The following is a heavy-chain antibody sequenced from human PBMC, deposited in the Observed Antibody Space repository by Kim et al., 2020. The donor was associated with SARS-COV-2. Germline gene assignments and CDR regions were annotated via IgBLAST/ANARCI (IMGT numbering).Heavy chain of an antibody. CDR1: GGSFSGYY. J-gene: IGHJ4*02. CDR2: INHSGST. D-gene: IGHD6-19*01. Sequence: SETLSLTCAVYGGSFSGYYWSWIRQPPGKGLEWIGEINHSGSTNYNPSLKSRVTISVDTSKNQFSLKLSSVTAADMAVYYCARSVAGTYDYWGQGTLVT. V-gene: IGHV4-34*01. CDR3: ARSVAGTYDY.